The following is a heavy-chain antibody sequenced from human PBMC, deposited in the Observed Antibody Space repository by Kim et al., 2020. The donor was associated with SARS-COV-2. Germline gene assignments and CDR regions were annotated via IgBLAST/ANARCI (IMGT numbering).Heavy chain of an antibody. CDR1: GFTFSSYA. D-gene: IGHD6-13*01. J-gene: IGHJ4*02. CDR3: ARAAAGTIYFDY. CDR2: ISYDGSNK. V-gene: IGHV3-30*04. Sequence: GGSLRLSCAASGFTFSSYAMHWVRQAPGKGLEWVAVISYDGSNKYYADSVKGRFTISRDNSKNTLYLQMNSLRAEDTAVYYCARAAAGTIYFDYWGQGTLVTVSS.